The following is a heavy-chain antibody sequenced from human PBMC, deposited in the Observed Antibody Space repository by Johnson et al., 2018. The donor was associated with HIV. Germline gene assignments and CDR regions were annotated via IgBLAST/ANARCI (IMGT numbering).Heavy chain of an antibody. J-gene: IGHJ3*02. CDR2: IYSGGST. Sequence: QVQLVESGGGVVQPGGSLRLSCAASGFTFSSYGMHWVRQAPGKGLEWVSVIYSGGSTYYADSVKGRFTISRDNSKNTLYLQMNSLRAEDTAVYYCAKDGGSYGGAFDIWGQGTMVTVSS. CDR3: AKDGGSYGGAFDI. V-gene: IGHV3-NL1*01. D-gene: IGHD1-26*01. CDR1: GFTFSSYG.